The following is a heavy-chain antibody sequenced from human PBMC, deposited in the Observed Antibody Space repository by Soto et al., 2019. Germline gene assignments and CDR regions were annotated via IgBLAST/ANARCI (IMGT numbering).Heavy chain of an antibody. CDR2: INTIFGTA. V-gene: IGHV1-69*01. J-gene: IGHJ4*02. CDR3: SRYRRERYCSGGSWYSHFDS. D-gene: IGHD2-15*01. Sequence: QVQLVQAGAEVKKPGSSVKVSCKASGGNFSSDAISWVRHAAGQGLEWRGGINTIFGTANYAQNFQGRVTMTADEATSTAYMELRSRRSEATAVYYGSRYRRERYCSGGSWYSHFDSWGQGTLGTVSS. CDR1: GGNFSSDA.